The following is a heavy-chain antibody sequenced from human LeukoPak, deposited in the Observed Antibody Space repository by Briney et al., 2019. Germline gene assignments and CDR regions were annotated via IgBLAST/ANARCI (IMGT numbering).Heavy chain of an antibody. CDR3: AREFSFRGDSTLTTLRYFDY. D-gene: IGHD4-17*01. Sequence: GGSLRLSCAASGFSLSDYYMSWIRQAAGKGLEWVSYISSSSTYTNYADSVKGRFTISRDNAKNSLYLQMNSLRAGDTAVYYCAREFSFRGDSTLTTLRYFDYWAREPWSPSPQ. CDR1: GFSLSDYY. J-gene: IGHJ4*02. CDR2: ISSSSTYT. V-gene: IGHV3-11*05.